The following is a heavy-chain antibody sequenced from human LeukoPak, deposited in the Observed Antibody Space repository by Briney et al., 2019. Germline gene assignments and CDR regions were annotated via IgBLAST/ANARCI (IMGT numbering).Heavy chain of an antibody. D-gene: IGHD5-24*01. J-gene: IGHJ4*02. Sequence: SETLSLTCTVSGGSISSYYWSWVRQPPGKGLEWIGYIYYSGSTNYNPSLKSRVTISVDTSKNQFSLKLSSVTAADTAVYYCARGRDGYNMDWGQGTLVTVSS. V-gene: IGHV4-59*01. CDR2: IYYSGST. CDR1: GGSISSYY. CDR3: ARGRDGYNMD.